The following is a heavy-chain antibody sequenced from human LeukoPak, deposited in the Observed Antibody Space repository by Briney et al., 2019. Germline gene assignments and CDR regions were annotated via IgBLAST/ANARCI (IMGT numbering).Heavy chain of an antibody. CDR1: GFTFSSYA. D-gene: IGHD4-23*01. V-gene: IGHV3-30*04. Sequence: PGRSLRLSCAASGFTFSSYAMHWVRQAPGKGLEWVTVISSDGGNKYYADSVKGRFTISRDNYMNTLFLQMNSLGPEDTAVYYCARVLGQLPPQWGQGTLVTVSS. CDR3: ARVLGQLPPQ. J-gene: IGHJ4*02. CDR2: ISSDGGNK.